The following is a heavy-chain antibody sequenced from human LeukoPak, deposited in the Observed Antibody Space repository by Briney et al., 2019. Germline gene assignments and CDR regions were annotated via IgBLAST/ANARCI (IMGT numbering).Heavy chain of an antibody. CDR3: ARSPDYFYHMDV. Sequence: SETLSLTCGASGYSIRSGYYWGCIRQVPGKGLEWIATIYHSGSTYYNPSLKSRVTISVDTGKNQFSLKVSSVTAADTAVYYCARSPDYFYHMDVWGKGTTVTVSS. V-gene: IGHV4-38-2*01. CDR2: IYHSGST. J-gene: IGHJ6*03. CDR1: GYSIRSGYY.